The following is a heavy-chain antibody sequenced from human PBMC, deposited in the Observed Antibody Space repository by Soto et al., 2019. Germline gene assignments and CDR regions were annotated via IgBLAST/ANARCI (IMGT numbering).Heavy chain of an antibody. D-gene: IGHD3-3*01. V-gene: IGHV1-69*13. CDR2: FIPVYRTL. CDR1: GGSFGKSA. CDR3: ATGVIWIGYFTVDS. Sequence: SVKVSCKASGGSFGKSAINWVRQTPGQGLEWLGGFIPVYRTLNYAQKFQCRVTITADESTGTAYMTLSSLASDDTAVYYCATGVIWIGYFTVDSWGQGTRVTVSS. J-gene: IGHJ4*02.